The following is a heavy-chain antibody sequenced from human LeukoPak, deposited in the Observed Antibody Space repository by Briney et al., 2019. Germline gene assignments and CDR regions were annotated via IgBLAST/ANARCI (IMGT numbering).Heavy chain of an antibody. V-gene: IGHV3-7*03. CDR2: IKQDGSEK. CDR3: ATSITMIMTYSFDI. Sequence: GGSLRLSCAASGFTFSSYWMSWVRQAPGKGLEWVANIKQDGSEKYYVDSVKGRFTISRDNPKNTLYLQMNSLRAEDTAVYYCATSITMIMTYSFDIWGQGTMVTVSS. CDR1: GFTFSSYW. D-gene: IGHD3-22*01. J-gene: IGHJ3*02.